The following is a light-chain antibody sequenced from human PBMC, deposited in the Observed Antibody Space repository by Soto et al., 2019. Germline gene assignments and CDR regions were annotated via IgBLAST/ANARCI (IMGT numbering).Light chain of an antibody. V-gene: IGLV2-8*01. J-gene: IGLJ1*01. CDR3: SSYAGSTTFDV. CDR2: DVN. Sequence: QSALTQPPSASGSPGQSVAISCTGTNSDVGGYNYVSWYKQHPGKAPKLMIYDVNKRPSGVPDRFSGSKSGNTASLTVSGLQAEDEADYYCSSYAGSTTFDVFGTGTKLTVL. CDR1: NSDVGGYNY.